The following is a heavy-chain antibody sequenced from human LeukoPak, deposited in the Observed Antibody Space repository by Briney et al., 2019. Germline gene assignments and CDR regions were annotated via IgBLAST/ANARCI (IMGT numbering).Heavy chain of an antibody. CDR1: GFTFSTYW. CDR2: IETDGSST. V-gene: IGHV3-74*01. Sequence: GGSLRLSCAASGFTFSTYWMHWVRQAPGKGLVWVARIETDGSSTNYADSVKGRFTISRDNAKNTLFLQMNSLRAEDTAVYYCARGRIAAAAFDIWGQGTMVTVSS. D-gene: IGHD6-13*01. CDR3: ARGRIAAAAFDI. J-gene: IGHJ3*02.